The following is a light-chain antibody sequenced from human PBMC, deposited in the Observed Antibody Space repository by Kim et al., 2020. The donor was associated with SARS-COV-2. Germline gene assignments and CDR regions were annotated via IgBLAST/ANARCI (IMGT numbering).Light chain of an antibody. CDR2: YNS. CDR3: QVWDTSRDQVI. V-gene: IGLV3-21*04. CDR1: HLGTKS. J-gene: IGLJ2*01. Sequence: GKEGEIGCGGEHLGTKSGHWYQQKAGQAPVLVLFYNSDRASGIPERFSGSNSGNTATLAIRRVEGGDEADFYCQVWDTSRDQVIFGGGTQLTVL.